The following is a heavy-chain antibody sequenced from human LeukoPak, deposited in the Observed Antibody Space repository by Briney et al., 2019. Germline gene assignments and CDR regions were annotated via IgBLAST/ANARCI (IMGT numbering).Heavy chain of an antibody. J-gene: IGHJ4*02. Sequence: GGSLRLSCAASRFTVRSNYMSWVRQAPGKGLEWVSSISGSGDNTYYAESVKGRFNISRDNSKNTLFLQMNSLRAEYTAVFYCAKRSGYTTGWFFDFWGQGTLVTVSS. D-gene: IGHD6-19*01. CDR2: ISGSGDNT. V-gene: IGHV3-23*01. CDR1: RFTVRSNY. CDR3: AKRSGYTTGWFFDF.